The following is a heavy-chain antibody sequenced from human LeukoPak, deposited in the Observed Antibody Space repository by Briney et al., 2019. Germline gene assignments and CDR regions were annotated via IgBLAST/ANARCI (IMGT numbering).Heavy chain of an antibody. CDR2: ISWNSGSI. Sequence: SLRLSCAASGFTFDDYAMHWVRQAPGKGLEWVSGISWNSGSICYADSVKGRFTISRDNSKNTLYLQMNSLRDEDTAVYYCARGPRYYYGSGSYYNGDYWGQGTLVTVSS. J-gene: IGHJ4*02. CDR3: ARGPRYYYGSGSYYNGDY. CDR1: GFTFDDYA. D-gene: IGHD3-10*01. V-gene: IGHV3-9*01.